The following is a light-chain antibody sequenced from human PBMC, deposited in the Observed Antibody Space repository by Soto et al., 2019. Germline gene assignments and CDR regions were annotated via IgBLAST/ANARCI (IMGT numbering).Light chain of an antibody. J-gene: IGKJ3*01. CDR3: QQFNSYPLT. CDR2: DAS. CDR1: QGISSA. Sequence: AIQLTQSPSSLSASVGDRVTITCRAIQGISSALAWYQQKPGKAPKLLIYDASSLESGVPSRFSGSGSGTAFTLTISSLQPEDFASYYCQQFNSYPLTFGPGTKVDIK. V-gene: IGKV1-13*02.